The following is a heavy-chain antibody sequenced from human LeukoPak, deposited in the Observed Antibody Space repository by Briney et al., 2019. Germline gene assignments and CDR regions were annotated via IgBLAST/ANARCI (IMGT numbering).Heavy chain of an antibody. CDR3: ARAIYYGDYLGY. CDR1: GFTFSSYA. CDR2: IGSSGDIT. V-gene: IGHV3-23*01. Sequence: GGSLRLSCAASGFTFSSYAMSWVRQAPGMGLEWVSSIGSSGDITYYADSVKGRFTISRDNSKNTLYLQMNSLRAEDTAVYYCARAIYYGDYLGYWGQGTLVTVSS. D-gene: IGHD4-17*01. J-gene: IGHJ4*02.